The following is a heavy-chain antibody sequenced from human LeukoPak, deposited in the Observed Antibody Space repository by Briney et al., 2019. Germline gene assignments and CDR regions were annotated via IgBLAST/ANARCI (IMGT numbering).Heavy chain of an antibody. CDR2: ISSSGSTI. J-gene: IGHJ5*02. V-gene: IGHV3-48*03. D-gene: IGHD2-15*01. Sequence: PGGSLRLSCAASGFTYSSYEMNWVRQAPGKGLEWVSYISSSGSTIYYADSVKGRFTISRDNAKNSLYLQMNSLRAEDTAVYYCISGYCSGGSCPNWFDPWGQGTLVTVSS. CDR3: ISGYCSGGSCPNWFDP. CDR1: GFTYSSYE.